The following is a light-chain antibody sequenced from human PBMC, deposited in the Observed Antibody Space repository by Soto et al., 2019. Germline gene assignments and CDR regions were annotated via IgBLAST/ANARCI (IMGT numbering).Light chain of an antibody. J-gene: IGLJ1*01. CDR2: RSN. CDR3: AAWDDSLDGYV. Sequence: QSVLTQPPSASGTPGQRVSVSCSGSSSNIGSNTVHWYQHLPGTAPKLLMYRSNQRPSGVSDRFSGSKSGTSASLAISGLQYEDEADYYCAAWDDSLDGYVFGTGTKLTVL. V-gene: IGLV1-44*01. CDR1: SSNIGSNT.